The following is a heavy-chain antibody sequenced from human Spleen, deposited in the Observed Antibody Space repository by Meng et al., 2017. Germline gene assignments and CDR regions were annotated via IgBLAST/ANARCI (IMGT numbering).Heavy chain of an antibody. CDR2: IIPIFGTA. CDR3: ARASYYASGSYYKKFEY. Sequence: SVKVSCKASGGTFSSYAISWVRQAPGQGLEWMGGIIPIFGTANYAQKFQGRVTITADESTSTAYMELSSLRSEDTAVYYCARASYYASGSYYKKFEYWGQGTLVTVSS. D-gene: IGHD3-10*01. CDR1: GGTFSSYA. V-gene: IGHV1-69*13. J-gene: IGHJ4*02.